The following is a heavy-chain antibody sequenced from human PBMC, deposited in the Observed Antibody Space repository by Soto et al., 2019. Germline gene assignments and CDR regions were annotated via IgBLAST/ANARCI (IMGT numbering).Heavy chain of an antibody. CDR1: GFTFGDYA. CDR3: TGSSSSAGQWLESWFDP. CDR2: IRSKAYGGTT. V-gene: IGHV3-49*03. Sequence: GGSLRLSCTASGFTFGDYAMSWFRQAPGKGLEWVGFIRSKAYGGTTEYAASVKGRFTISRDDSKSIAYLQMNSLKTEDTAVYYCTGSSSSAGQWLESWFDPWGQGTLVTVSS. D-gene: IGHD6-19*01. J-gene: IGHJ5*02.